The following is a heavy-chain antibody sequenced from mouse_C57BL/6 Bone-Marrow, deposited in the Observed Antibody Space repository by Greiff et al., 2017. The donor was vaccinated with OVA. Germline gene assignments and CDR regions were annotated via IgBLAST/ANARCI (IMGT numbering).Heavy chain of an antibody. D-gene: IGHD1-1*01. CDR3: ARPTEDHSRGYAMDY. V-gene: IGHV5-12*01. Sequence: EVQLVESGGGLVQPGGSLKLSCAASGFTFSDYYMYWVRQTPEKRLEWVAYISNGGGSTYYPDTVKGRFTISRDNAKNTLYLQMSRLKSEDTAMYYCARPTEDHSRGYAMDYWGQGTSVTVSS. J-gene: IGHJ4*01. CDR1: GFTFSDYY. CDR2: ISNGGGST.